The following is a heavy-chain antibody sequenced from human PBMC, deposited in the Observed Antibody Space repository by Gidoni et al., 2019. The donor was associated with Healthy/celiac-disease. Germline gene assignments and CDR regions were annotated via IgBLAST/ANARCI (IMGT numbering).Heavy chain of an antibody. CDR1: GFTFSSYR. CDR2: ISSSSSYI. J-gene: IGHJ4*02. CDR3: ARVLPEDSSSWYMVSSPDY. Sequence: DVPLVASGGGLFKHGGSLRLSCASYGFTFSSYRMNWVRQDPGKGLEWVSSISSSSSYIYDANSVKGRFTISRDNVKNSLYLQMNRLRAEYTALDYCARVLPEDSSSWYMVSSPDYWGQGTLVTISS. V-gene: IGHV3-21*01. D-gene: IGHD6-13*01.